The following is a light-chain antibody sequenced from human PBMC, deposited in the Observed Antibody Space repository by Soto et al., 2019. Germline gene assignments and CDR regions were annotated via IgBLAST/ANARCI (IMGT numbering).Light chain of an antibody. J-gene: IGLJ3*02. V-gene: IGLV1-44*01. CDR1: SSNIGSHT. CDR2: GDD. Sequence: QSVLTQPPSTSGTPGQRVAISCSGTSSNIGSHTVNWYQQLPGTAPKLLICGDDQRPSGIPDRFSGSKSGTSASLAISGLHPEDGDDYYCESWDERLSGPVFGGGTKLTVL. CDR3: ESWDERLSGPV.